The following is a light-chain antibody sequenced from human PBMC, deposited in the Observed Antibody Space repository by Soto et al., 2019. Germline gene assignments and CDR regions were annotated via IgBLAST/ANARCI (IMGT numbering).Light chain of an antibody. CDR3: AAWDDSLNGVV. CDR1: SSNIGSNT. Sequence: QSVLTQPPSASGTPGQRVTIFCSGSSSNIGSNTVNWYQQLPGTAPKLLIYSNNQRPSRVPDRFSGSKSGTSASLAISGLQSEDEADYYCAAWDDSLNGVVFGGGTKLTVL. J-gene: IGLJ2*01. V-gene: IGLV1-44*01. CDR2: SNN.